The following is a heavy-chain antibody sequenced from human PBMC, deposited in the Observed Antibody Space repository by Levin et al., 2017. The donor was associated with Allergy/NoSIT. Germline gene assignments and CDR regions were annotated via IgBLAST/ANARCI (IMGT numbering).Heavy chain of an antibody. CDR3: AREIRAAMGDYFDY. J-gene: IGHJ4*02. D-gene: IGHD2-2*01. CDR2: INPNSGGT. Sequence: GESLKISCKASGYTFTGYYMHWVRQAPGQGLEWMGWINPNSGGTNYAQKFQGRVTMTRDTSISTAYMELSRLRSDDTAVYYCAREIRAAMGDYFDYWGQGTLVTVSS. V-gene: IGHV1-2*02. CDR1: GYTFTGYY.